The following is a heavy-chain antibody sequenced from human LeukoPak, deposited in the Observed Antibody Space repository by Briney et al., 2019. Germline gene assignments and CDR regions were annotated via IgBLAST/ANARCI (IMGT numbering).Heavy chain of an antibody. CDR1: GGSINSYY. D-gene: IGHD2-21*02. J-gene: IGHJ4*02. Sequence: SETLSLTCTVSGGSINSYYCSWIRQPPGKGLEWIGFIYYNGSTNYNPSLKSRVTISVDTSKNQFSLKLSSVTAADPAVYYCARDCGGDCYLGPFVYWGQGTLVTVSS. CDR2: IYYNGST. V-gene: IGHV4-59*01. CDR3: ARDCGGDCYLGPFVY.